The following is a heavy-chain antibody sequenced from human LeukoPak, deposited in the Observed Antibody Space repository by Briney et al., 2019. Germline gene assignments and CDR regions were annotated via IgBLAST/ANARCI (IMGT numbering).Heavy chain of an antibody. D-gene: IGHD3-22*01. V-gene: IGHV3-20*04. CDR3: AKVMTKYYDSSGCDY. J-gene: IGHJ4*02. CDR1: GFTFDDYG. CDR2: INWNGGRI. Sequence: RSGGSLRLSCAASGFTFDDYGMSWVRQAPGKGLEWVSGINWNGGRIDYADSVKGRFTISRDNSKNTLYLQMNSLRAEDTAVYYCAKVMTKYYDSSGCDYWGQGTLVTVSS.